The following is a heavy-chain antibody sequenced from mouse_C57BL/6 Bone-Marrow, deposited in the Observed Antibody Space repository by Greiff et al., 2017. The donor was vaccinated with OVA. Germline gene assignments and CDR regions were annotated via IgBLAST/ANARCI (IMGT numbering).Heavy chain of an antibody. CDR2: ISYDGSN. D-gene: IGHD2-2*01. J-gene: IGHJ2*01. CDR1: GYSITSGYY. V-gene: IGHV3-6*01. CDR3: ARGYGYDAGDY. Sequence: EVHLVESGPGLVKPSQSLSLTCSVTGYSITSGYYWNWIRQFPGNKLEWMGYISYDGSNNYNPSLKNRISITRDTSKNQFFLKLNSVTTEDTATYYCARGYGYDAGDYWGQGTTLTVSS.